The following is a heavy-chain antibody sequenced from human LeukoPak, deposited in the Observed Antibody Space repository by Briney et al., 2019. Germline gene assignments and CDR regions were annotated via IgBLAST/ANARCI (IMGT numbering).Heavy chain of an antibody. CDR2: IYYSGST. J-gene: IGHJ3*02. CDR3: ARDKRRSRSGEDSDAFDI. Sequence: SQTLSPTCTVSGGSISSYYWSWIRQPPGKGLEWIGYIYYSGSTNYNPSLKSRVTISVDTSKNQFSLKLSSVTAADTAVYYCARDKRRSRSGEDSDAFDIWGQGTMVTVSS. V-gene: IGHV4-59*01. CDR1: GGSISSYY. D-gene: IGHD3-3*01.